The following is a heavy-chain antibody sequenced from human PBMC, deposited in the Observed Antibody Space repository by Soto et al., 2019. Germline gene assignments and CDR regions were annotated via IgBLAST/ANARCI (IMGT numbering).Heavy chain of an antibody. Sequence: GSGPTLVNPTQTLTLTCTFSGFSLSTSGVGVGWIRQPPGKALAWLALIYWNDDKRYSPSLKSRLTITKDTSKNQVVLTMTNMDPVDTATYYCAHRDGIAAAGFGFDYWGQGTLVTFSS. CDR2: IYWNDDK. CDR1: GFSLSTSGVG. D-gene: IGHD6-13*01. CDR3: AHRDGIAAAGFGFDY. J-gene: IGHJ4*02. V-gene: IGHV2-5*01.